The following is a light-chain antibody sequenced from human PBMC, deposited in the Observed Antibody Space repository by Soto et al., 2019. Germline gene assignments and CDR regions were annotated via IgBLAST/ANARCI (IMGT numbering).Light chain of an antibody. V-gene: IGKV3-15*01. CDR1: QSVSST. Sequence: EIVMTQSPATLSVSPGGRATLSCRASQSVSSTLAWYQQKPGQAPRLLIYGASTRATGVPARFSGSGSGTEFTPTISSLQSEDFAMYYCQQYKDWPLTFGGGTRVEIK. J-gene: IGKJ4*01. CDR2: GAS. CDR3: QQYKDWPLT.